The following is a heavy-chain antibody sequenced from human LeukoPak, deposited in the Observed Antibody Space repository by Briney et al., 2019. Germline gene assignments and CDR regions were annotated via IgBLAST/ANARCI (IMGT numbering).Heavy chain of an antibody. CDR3: ARGYSGSYYLDPSFDI. J-gene: IGHJ3*02. CDR2: IYYSGTT. V-gene: IGHV4-59*01. D-gene: IGHD1-26*01. CDR1: GGSINSYY. Sequence: SETLSLTCTVSGGSINSYYWSWIRQPPGKGLEWIGYIYYSGTTNYNPSLKSRVTISVDTSKNQFSLKLSSVTAADTAVYYWARGYSGSYYLDPSFDIWGQGTMVTVSS.